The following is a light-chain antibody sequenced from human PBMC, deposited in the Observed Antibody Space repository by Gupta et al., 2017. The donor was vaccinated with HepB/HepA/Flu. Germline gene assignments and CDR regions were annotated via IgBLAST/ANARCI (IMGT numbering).Light chain of an antibody. CDR3: LLWYNGDLV. CDR1: NGAVTSGHF. J-gene: IGLJ2*01. V-gene: IGLV7-46*01. CDR2: DTS. Sequence: QAVVTQDPSRTVSPGGTVTHTRDSSNGAVTSGHFSYWVPQTPCQAPRTLVYDTSIKLPWTPARFSWSLIGGKAALTLSGADPDDEAEYYCLLWYNGDLVFGGGTKVTVL.